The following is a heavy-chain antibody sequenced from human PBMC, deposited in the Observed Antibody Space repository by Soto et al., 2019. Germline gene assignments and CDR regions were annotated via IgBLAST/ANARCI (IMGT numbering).Heavy chain of an antibody. Sequence: SETLSLTCSVSGDSVSSVGYHWTWIRQHPGKGLEWIGYIYYSGRTYSSPSLKSRVTMSLDTSKNEFSLNLSSVTAADTAVYFCARGQRILNFLERLSYFDFWGQGTLVTVSS. J-gene: IGHJ4*02. CDR3: ARGQRILNFLERLSYFDF. D-gene: IGHD3-3*01. CDR1: GDSVSSVGYH. V-gene: IGHV4-31*03. CDR2: IYYSGRT.